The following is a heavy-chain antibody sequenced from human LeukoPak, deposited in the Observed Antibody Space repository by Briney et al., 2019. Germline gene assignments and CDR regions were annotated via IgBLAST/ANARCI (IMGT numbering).Heavy chain of an antibody. Sequence: SETLSPTCAVYGGSFSGYYWSWIRQPPGKGLEWIGEINHSGSTNYNPSLKSRVTISVDTSKKQFSLKLSSVTAADTAVYYCARERLPYYYGSGSPREGAFDIWGQGTPVTVSS. CDR3: ARERLPYYYGSGSPREGAFDI. CDR2: INHSGST. J-gene: IGHJ3*02. V-gene: IGHV4-34*01. CDR1: GGSFSGYY. D-gene: IGHD3-10*01.